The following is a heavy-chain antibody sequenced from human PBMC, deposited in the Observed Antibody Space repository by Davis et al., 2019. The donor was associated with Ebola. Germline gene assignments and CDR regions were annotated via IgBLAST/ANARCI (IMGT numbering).Heavy chain of an antibody. D-gene: IGHD4-17*01. CDR2: ISGYIGKT. CDR3: ARDLTVTTAAFDY. J-gene: IGHJ4*01. Sequence: AASVKVSCKASGYTFTSYGISWVRQAPGQGPEWMGWISGYIGKTNYAQKFQGRVTMTTDTSTSTAYMGLRSVRSDDTAVYYCARDLTVTTAAFDYWGHGTLVTVSS. V-gene: IGHV1-18*01. CDR1: GYTFTSYG.